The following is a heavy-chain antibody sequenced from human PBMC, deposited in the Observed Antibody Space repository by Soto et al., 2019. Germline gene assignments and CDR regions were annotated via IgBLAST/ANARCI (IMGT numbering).Heavy chain of an antibody. CDR1: GGSISSYY. CDR3: ARGAGADGGSSWYGWFDP. J-gene: IGHJ5*02. Sequence: SETLSLTCTVSGGSISSYYWSWIRQPPGKGLEWIGYIYYSGSTNYNPSLKSRVTISVDTSKNQFSLKLSSVTAADTAVYYCARGAGADGGSSWYGWFDPWGQGTLVTVSS. CDR2: IYYSGST. V-gene: IGHV4-59*01. D-gene: IGHD6-13*01.